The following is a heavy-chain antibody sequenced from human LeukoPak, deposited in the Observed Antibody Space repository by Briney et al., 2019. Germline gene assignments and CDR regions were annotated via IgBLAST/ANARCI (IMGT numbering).Heavy chain of an antibody. J-gene: IGHJ4*02. Sequence: QAGGSLRLSCAASGFTVSSNYMSWVRQVPGKGLEWVSVIYSGGSTYYADSVKGRFTISRDNSKNTLYLQMNSLRAEDTAVYYCARDADYGHFDYWGQGTLVTVSS. CDR1: GFTVSSNY. D-gene: IGHD4-17*01. CDR2: IYSGGST. CDR3: ARDADYGHFDY. V-gene: IGHV3-66*01.